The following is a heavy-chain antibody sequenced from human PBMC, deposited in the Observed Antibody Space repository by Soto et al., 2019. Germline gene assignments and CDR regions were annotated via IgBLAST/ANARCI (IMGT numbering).Heavy chain of an antibody. Sequence: QVRLVESGGGVVQPGRSLRLSCAASGFTFSRYVMYWVRQAPGKGLEWVALISYDGSDKYYADSVKGRFTVSRDNSKNTLYLQMSSLRAEDTAVYYCARRGSSGYYYYYYGMDVWGQGTTVTVSS. CDR2: ISYDGSDK. V-gene: IGHV3-30-3*01. CDR3: ARRGSSGYYYYYYGMDV. D-gene: IGHD3-22*01. CDR1: GFTFSRYV. J-gene: IGHJ6*02.